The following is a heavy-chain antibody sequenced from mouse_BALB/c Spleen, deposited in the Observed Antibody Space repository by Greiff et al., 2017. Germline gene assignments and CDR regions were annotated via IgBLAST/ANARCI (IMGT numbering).Heavy chain of an antibody. CDR1: GYTFTSYW. J-gene: IGHJ2*01. CDR2: INPSTGYT. CDR3: ARSVITTAFFDY. Sequence: VQLQESGAELAKHGASVKMSCKASGYTFTSYWMHWVKQRPGQGLEWIGYINPSTGYTEYNQKFKDKATLTADKSSSTAYMQLSSLTSEDSAVYYCARSVITTAFFDYWGQGTTLTVSS. V-gene: IGHV1-7*01. D-gene: IGHD1-2*01.